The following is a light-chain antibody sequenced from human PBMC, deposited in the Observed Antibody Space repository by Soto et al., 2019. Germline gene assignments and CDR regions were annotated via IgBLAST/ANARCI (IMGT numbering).Light chain of an antibody. V-gene: IGKV3-11*01. CDR2: DAS. Sequence: EIVLTQSPATLSLSPGERATLSCRASQSVSSYLAWYQQKPGQAPRLLIYDASNRATGITARFSGSGSGTDFTLTISSLEPEDFALYYCQQRSNWVTFGPGTKVDIK. J-gene: IGKJ3*01. CDR1: QSVSSY. CDR3: QQRSNWVT.